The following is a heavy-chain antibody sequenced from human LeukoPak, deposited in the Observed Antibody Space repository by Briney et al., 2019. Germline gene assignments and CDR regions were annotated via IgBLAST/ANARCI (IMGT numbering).Heavy chain of an antibody. CDR2: IYYTPQWNI. J-gene: IGHJ3*02. CDR1: GDSVSTNSGI. V-gene: IGHV6-1*01. CDR3: VRLKWGSKAFDI. D-gene: IGHD1-26*01. Sequence: SQTLSLTCAIFGDSVSTNSGIWNWIRQSPSRGLEWLGRIYYTPQWNIDYAVSVKSRMTFNPDTANSLLSLQLNSVTPDDTAMYYCVRLKWGSKAFDIWGQGTMVTVSS.